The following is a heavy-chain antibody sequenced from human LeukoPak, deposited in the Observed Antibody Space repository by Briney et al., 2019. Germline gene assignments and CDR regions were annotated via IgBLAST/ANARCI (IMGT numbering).Heavy chain of an antibody. CDR3: ARGTAVTNNWFDP. Sequence: GGSLRLSCAAPGFTFSSYSMSWVRQAPGKGLEWVSYISSSSSTIYYADSVKGRFTISRDNAKNSLYLQMNSLRAEDTAVYYCARGTAVTNNWFDPWGQGTLVTVSS. CDR2: ISSSSSTI. CDR1: GFTFSSYS. J-gene: IGHJ5*02. V-gene: IGHV3-48*01. D-gene: IGHD4-17*01.